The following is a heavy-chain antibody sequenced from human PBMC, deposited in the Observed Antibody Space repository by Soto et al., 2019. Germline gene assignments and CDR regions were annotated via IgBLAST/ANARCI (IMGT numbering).Heavy chain of an antibody. CDR3: ARGLVVPGYYDFWSGPPGYYYMDV. D-gene: IGHD3-3*01. CDR1: GGSFSGYY. Sequence: SETLSLTCAVDGGSFSGYYWCWIRQPPGKGLEWIGEINHSGSTNYNPSLKSRVTISVDTSKNQFSLKLSSVTAADTAVYYCARGLVVPGYYDFWSGPPGYYYMDVWGKGTTVTVS. J-gene: IGHJ6*03. CDR2: INHSGST. V-gene: IGHV4-34*01.